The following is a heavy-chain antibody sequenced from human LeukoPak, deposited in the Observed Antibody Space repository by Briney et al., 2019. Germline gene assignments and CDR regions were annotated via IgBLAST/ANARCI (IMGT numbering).Heavy chain of an antibody. D-gene: IGHD5-18*01. CDR1: GGSFSGYY. Sequence: SETLSLTCAVYGGSFSGYYWTWIRQPPGKGLEWIGEINHSGSTNYNPSLKSRVTISVDTSKNQFSLKLSSVTAADTAVYYCARGDTADLFGWFDPWGQGTLVTVSS. J-gene: IGHJ5*02. CDR3: ARGDTADLFGWFDP. CDR2: INHSGST. V-gene: IGHV4-34*01.